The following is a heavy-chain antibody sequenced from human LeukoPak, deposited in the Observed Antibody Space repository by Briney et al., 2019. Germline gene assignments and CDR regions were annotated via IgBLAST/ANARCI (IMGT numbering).Heavy chain of an antibody. CDR1: GGSFSGYY. CDR2: INHSGST. CDR3: ARVTCSSTSCYAEWFDP. D-gene: IGHD2-2*01. J-gene: IGHJ5*02. V-gene: IGHV4-34*01. Sequence: SENLSLTCAVYGGSFSGYYWSWIRQPPGKGLEWIGEINHSGSTNYNPSLKSRVTISVDTSKNQFSLKLSSVTAADTAVYYCARVTCSSTSCYAEWFDPWGQGTLVTVSS.